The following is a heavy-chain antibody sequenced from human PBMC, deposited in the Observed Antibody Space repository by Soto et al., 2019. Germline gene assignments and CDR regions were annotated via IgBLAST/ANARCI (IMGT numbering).Heavy chain of an antibody. V-gene: IGHV4-39*07. J-gene: IGHJ4*02. CDR3: ASRYGYYDFWSGPLGY. CDR2: IYYSGST. D-gene: IGHD3-3*01. Sequence: PSETLSLTCTVSGGSISSSSYYWGWIRQPPGKGLEWIGSIYYSGSTYYNPSLKSRVTISVDKSKNQFSLKLSSVTAADTAVYYCASRYGYYDFWSGPLGYWGQGTLVTVSS. CDR1: GGSISSSSYY.